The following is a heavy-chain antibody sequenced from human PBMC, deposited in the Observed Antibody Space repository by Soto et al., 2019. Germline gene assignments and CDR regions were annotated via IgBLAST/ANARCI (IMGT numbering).Heavy chain of an antibody. D-gene: IGHD2-8*02. Sequence: QVQLVESGGGVVQPGRSLRLSCVASGFTFSSCAMHWVRQVPGNGLEWLAVVTHDGTLYPYADSVKGRFSFSRDNSRKTLYLQMYGLRPEDTALYYCVKDRSDTWSFDYWGQGTLVTVSS. V-gene: IGHV3-30*18. CDR2: VTHDGTLY. J-gene: IGHJ4*02. CDR1: GFTFSSCA. CDR3: VKDRSDTWSFDY.